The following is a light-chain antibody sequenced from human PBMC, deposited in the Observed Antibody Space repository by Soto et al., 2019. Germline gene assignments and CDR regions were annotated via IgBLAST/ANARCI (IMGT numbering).Light chain of an antibody. J-gene: IGKJ4*01. CDR1: QSVGRNY. Sequence: EIILTQSPGTLSLSPGERATLSCRASQSVGRNYLAWFQQKPGQAPRLLIYTASHRSTGIPDRFSGSGSGTDFTLTISRLEPEDSALYYCHQFARSPLTFGGGTKVESK. CDR3: HQFARSPLT. V-gene: IGKV3-20*01. CDR2: TAS.